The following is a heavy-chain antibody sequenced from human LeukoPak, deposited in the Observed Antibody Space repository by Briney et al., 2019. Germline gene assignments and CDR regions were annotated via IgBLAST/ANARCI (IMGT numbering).Heavy chain of an antibody. CDR1: GFSFSSYS. Sequence: GSLRLSCAASGFSFSSYSMNWVRQAPGKGLEWVSSISSSSSYIYYADSVKGRFTISRDNAKNSLYLQMNSLRAEDTAMYYCARDYGSGGPYYFDYWGQGTLVTVSS. CDR2: ISSSSSYI. V-gene: IGHV3-21*01. J-gene: IGHJ4*02. D-gene: IGHD3-10*01. CDR3: ARDYGSGGPYYFDY.